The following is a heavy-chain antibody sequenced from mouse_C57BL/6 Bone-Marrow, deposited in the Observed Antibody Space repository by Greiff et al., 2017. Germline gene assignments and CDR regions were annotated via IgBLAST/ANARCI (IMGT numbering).Heavy chain of an antibody. V-gene: IGHV5-15*01. CDR1: GFTFSDYG. Sequence: DVKLVESGGGLVQPGGSLKLSCAASGFTFSDYGMAWVRQAPRKGPEWVAFISNLAYSIYYADTVTGRFTISRENAKNTLYLEMRSLRSEDTAMYFCARAYYYGSSPAWFAYWGQGTLVTVSA. CDR2: ISNLAYSI. D-gene: IGHD1-1*01. CDR3: ARAYYYGSSPAWFAY. J-gene: IGHJ3*01.